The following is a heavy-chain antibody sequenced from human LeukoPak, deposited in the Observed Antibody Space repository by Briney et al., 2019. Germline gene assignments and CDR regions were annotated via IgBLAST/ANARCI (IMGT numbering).Heavy chain of an antibody. CDR1: GFTFSGYA. CDR3: AKAIRNYDILTGYYSPYYYYGMDV. J-gene: IGHJ6*02. Sequence: PGGSLRLSCAASGFTFSGYAMSCVRQAPGKGLEWVSAISGSGGSTYYADSVKGRFTISRDNSKNTLYLQMNSLRDEDTAVYYCAKAIRNYDILTGYYSPYYYYGMDVWGQGTTVTVSS. V-gene: IGHV3-23*01. D-gene: IGHD3-9*01. CDR2: ISGSGGST.